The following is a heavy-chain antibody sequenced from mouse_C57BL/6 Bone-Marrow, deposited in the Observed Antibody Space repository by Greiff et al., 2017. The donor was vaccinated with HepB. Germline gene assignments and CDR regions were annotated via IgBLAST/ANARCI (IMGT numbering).Heavy chain of an antibody. D-gene: IGHD2-12*01. J-gene: IGHJ4*01. V-gene: IGHV14-4*01. CDR3: TTEYYNAMDY. CDR1: GFNIKDDY. Sequence: VQLQQSGAELVRPGASVKLSCTASGFNIKDDYMHWVKQRPEQGLEWIGWIDPENGDTEYASKFQGKATIPAETSSNTAYLQLSSLTSEDTAVYYCTTEYYNAMDYWGQGTSVTVSS. CDR2: IDPENGDT.